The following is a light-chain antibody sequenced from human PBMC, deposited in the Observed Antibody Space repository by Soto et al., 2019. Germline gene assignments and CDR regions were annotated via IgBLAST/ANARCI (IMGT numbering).Light chain of an antibody. CDR3: QQRNNWPPERT. Sequence: EIVLTQSPATLSLSPGERATLSCRASQSVSSYLAWYQQKPGQAPRLLIYDASNRATGIPARFSGSGSGTYFTLTSSSLEPEDFAVYYCQQRNNWPPERTFGQGTKVEIK. J-gene: IGKJ1*01. CDR1: QSVSSY. CDR2: DAS. V-gene: IGKV3-11*01.